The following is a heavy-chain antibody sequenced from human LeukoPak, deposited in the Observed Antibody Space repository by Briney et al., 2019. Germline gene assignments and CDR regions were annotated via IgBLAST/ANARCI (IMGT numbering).Heavy chain of an antibody. D-gene: IGHD5-18*01. J-gene: IGHJ4*02. CDR1: GYTFTTYY. Sequence: AASVTVSCKASGYTFTTYYMHWARQAPGQGLEWMGLINPSSGSTSCTQKFQGRVTMTRDTSTSTVYMELSSLRSEDTAIYYCARVLGAHRYGSIDHWGQGTLVTVSS. CDR2: INPSSGST. V-gene: IGHV1-46*01. CDR3: ARVLGAHRYGSIDH.